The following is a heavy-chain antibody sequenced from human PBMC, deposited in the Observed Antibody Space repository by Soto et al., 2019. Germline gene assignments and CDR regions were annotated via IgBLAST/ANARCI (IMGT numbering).Heavy chain of an antibody. CDR3: VRDLKYLRVTGNWFDS. J-gene: IGHJ5*01. CDR2: ISGNNGAT. CDR1: GYTFANYG. D-gene: IGHD1-1*01. V-gene: IGHV1-18*04. Sequence: QVQLMQSGNEVKKPGASVTVSCKASGYTFANYGISWVRQAPGQGLEWMGWISGNNGATNYAPKVQDRITMTMDTSTGVASMALRSLRSDDTAIYYCVRDLKYLRVTGNWFDSWGQGTLVTVSS.